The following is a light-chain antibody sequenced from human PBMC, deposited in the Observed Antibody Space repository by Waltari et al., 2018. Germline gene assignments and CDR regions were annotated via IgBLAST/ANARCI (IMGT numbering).Light chain of an antibody. V-gene: IGLV3-25*03. CDR1: ALPKQY. CDR3: QSNRV. J-gene: IGLJ2*01. CDR2: KDS. Sequence: SYDLPQPPSVSVSPGQTARITRPGDALPKQYAYWYQQKPGQAPVLVIYKDSERPSGIPERFSGSSSGTTVTLTISGVQAEDEADYYCQSNRVFGGGTKLTVL.